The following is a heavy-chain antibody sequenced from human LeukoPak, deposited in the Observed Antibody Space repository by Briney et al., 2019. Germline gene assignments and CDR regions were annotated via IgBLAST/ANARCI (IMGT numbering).Heavy chain of an antibody. CDR2: IYYSGST. D-gene: IGHD6-19*01. V-gene: IGHV4-61*01. CDR3: ARRRGGWYEVYDNWFDP. J-gene: IGHJ5*02. Sequence: SQTLSLTCTVSGGSISSGSYYWSWIRQPPGKGLEWIGFIYYSGSTNYNPSLKSRVTISVDTSKNQFSLKLSSVTAADTAVYYCARRRGGWYEVYDNWFDPWGQGTLVTVSS. CDR1: GGSISSGSYY.